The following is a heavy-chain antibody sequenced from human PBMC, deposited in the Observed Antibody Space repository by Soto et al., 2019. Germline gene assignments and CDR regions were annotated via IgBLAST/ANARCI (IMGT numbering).Heavy chain of an antibody. CDR2: ISGRDGGNT. D-gene: IGHD6-6*01. CDR3: ANVRG. J-gene: IGHJ4*02. V-gene: IGHV3-23*01. Sequence: EVQLLESGGGLVQPGGSLRLSCAASGFTFNDYAMNWVRQTPGKGLEWVSAISGRDGGNTYYANSVKGRFTVSRDNSKDTLYLQMHSLRAEDTAMYYCANVRGWGQGALVTVSS. CDR1: GFTFNDYA.